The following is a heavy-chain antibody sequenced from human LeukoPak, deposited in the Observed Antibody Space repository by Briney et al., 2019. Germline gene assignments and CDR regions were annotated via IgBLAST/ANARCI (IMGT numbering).Heavy chain of an antibody. Sequence: GGSLRLSCAASGLTFSSYNMNWVRQAPGKGLEGVSTITSGSRYIYYADSVKGRFTISRGNAKNSLYLQMNSLRAEDTAVYYCARDPYSGSYGNYYYYFMDVWGKGTTVTISS. V-gene: IGHV3-21*01. J-gene: IGHJ6*03. CDR3: ARDPYSGSYGNYYYYFMDV. CDR2: ITSGSRYI. D-gene: IGHD1-26*01. CDR1: GLTFSSYN.